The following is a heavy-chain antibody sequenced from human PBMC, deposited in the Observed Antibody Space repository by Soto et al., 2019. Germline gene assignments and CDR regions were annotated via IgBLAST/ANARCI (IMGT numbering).Heavy chain of an antibody. Sequence: GASVKVSCKASGYTFTSYYMHWVRQAPGQGLEWMGIINPSGGSTSYAQKFQGRVTMTRDTSTSTVYMELSSLRSEDTAVYYCARDFAPYSNLLKPYDYWGQGTLVTVSS. CDR2: INPSGGST. CDR3: ARDFAPYSNLLKPYDY. J-gene: IGHJ4*02. CDR1: GYTFTSYY. V-gene: IGHV1-46*03. D-gene: IGHD4-4*01.